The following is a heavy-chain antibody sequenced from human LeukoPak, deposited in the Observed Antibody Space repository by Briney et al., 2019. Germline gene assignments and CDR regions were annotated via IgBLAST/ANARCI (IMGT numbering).Heavy chain of an antibody. Sequence: GGSLRLSCAASGFTFSDYYMTWIRQAPGKGLEWISFISRSGDSLYYADSVEGRFTISRDNAQDSVYLEMNSLRAEDTAVYYCARAESIDDDLLDYWGQGTLVTVSS. CDR2: ISRSGDSL. V-gene: IGHV3-11*01. D-gene: IGHD1-1*01. CDR3: ARAESIDDDLLDY. J-gene: IGHJ4*02. CDR1: GFTFSDYY.